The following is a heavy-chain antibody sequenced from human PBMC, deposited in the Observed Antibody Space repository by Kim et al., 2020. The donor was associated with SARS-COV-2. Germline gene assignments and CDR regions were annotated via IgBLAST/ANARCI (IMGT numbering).Heavy chain of an antibody. CDR1: GGSISGYY. J-gene: IGHJ4*02. D-gene: IGHD1-26*01. CDR3: ARHVQSQNTWEIFDY. V-gene: IGHV4-59*08. CDR2: ISYSGIT. Sequence: SETLSLTCSVSGGSISGYYWSWTRQTPGKGLEWIGYISYSGITNYNPSLNSRVTISIDPSLIQFSLQLSSVTAADTAVYYCARHVQSQNTWEIFDYWGQGTLVTVSS.